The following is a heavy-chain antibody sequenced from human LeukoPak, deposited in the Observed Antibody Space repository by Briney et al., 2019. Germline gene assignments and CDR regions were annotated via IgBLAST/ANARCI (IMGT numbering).Heavy chain of an antibody. CDR3: ARVRTNYDRPYYFDY. Sequence: SETLSLTCTVSGGSISGYYWSWIRQPPGKGLEWIGNIYYSGSTNYNPSLKSRVTISVNTSKNQFSLKLSSVTAADTAVYYCARVRTNYDRPYYFDYWGQGTLVTVSS. D-gene: IGHD3-22*01. V-gene: IGHV4-59*01. CDR1: GGSISGYY. J-gene: IGHJ4*02. CDR2: IYYSGST.